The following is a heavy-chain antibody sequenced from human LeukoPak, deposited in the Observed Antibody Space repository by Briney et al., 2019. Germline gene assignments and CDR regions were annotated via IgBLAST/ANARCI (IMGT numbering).Heavy chain of an antibody. CDR1: GGSISSSSYY. Sequence: SETLSLTCTVSGGSISSSSYYWGWIRQPPGKGLEWIGSICYSGSTYYNPSLTSRVTMSVDTSKNQFSLKLSSVTAADTAIYYCARDHTETSSLNFRNYYYYGMDIWGQGTTVIVSS. D-gene: IGHD4-11*01. J-gene: IGHJ6*02. V-gene: IGHV4-39*07. CDR3: ARDHTETSSLNFRNYYYYGMDI. CDR2: ICYSGST.